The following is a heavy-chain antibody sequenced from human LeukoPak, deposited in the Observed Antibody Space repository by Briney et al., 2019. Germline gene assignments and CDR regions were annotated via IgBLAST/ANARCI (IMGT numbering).Heavy chain of an antibody. Sequence: SETLSLTCTVSGGSISSSSYYWGWIRQPPGKGLEWIGSIYYSGSSYYTPSLKSRLTISVDTSKDQFSLKLTSVTAADTAVYYCAAPGYSTRWYYYDFWGQGTLVTVSS. CDR1: GGSISSSSYY. D-gene: IGHD2-8*01. J-gene: IGHJ4*02. V-gene: IGHV4-39*01. CDR3: AAPGYSTRWYYYDF. CDR2: IYYSGSS.